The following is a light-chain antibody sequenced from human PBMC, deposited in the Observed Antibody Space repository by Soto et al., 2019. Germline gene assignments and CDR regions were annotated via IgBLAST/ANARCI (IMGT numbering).Light chain of an antibody. J-gene: IGKJ1*01. CDR3: QHYNSYSEA. Sequence: DIQMTQSASTLSGSFGDRVTLTWPASQTISSWLAWYQQKPGKAPKLLIYKASTLKSGVPSRFSGSGYGTEFTLTISSLQTDDFATYYCQHYNSYSEAFGQGTKVDIK. V-gene: IGKV1-5*03. CDR2: KAS. CDR1: QTISSW.